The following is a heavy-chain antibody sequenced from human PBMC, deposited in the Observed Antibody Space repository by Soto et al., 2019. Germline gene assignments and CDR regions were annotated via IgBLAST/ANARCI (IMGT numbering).Heavy chain of an antibody. V-gene: IGHV2-5*02. CDR2: IYWDDDK. J-gene: IGHJ6*02. CDR3: AHAFTTYYDYPYYGMDV. CDR1: GFSLSASNEG. D-gene: IGHD3-22*01. Sequence: QISLKESGPTLVKPTQTITLTCTFSGFSLSASNEGEGWIRQPPGKSMEWHAIIYWDDDKRYSPSLKSRLTSTKDNSKNQVVLTMTNLDPVDTATYYSAHAFTTYYDYPYYGMDVWGQGTTVTVSS.